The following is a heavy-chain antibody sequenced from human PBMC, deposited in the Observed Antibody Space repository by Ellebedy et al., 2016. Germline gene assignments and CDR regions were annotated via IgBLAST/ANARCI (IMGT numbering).Heavy chain of an antibody. CDR3: AREVVAAAVIQPNFDY. CDR2: INAGNGNT. V-gene: IGHV1-3*01. Sequence: ASVKVSCKASGYTFTRNAMHWVRQAPGQRLEWMGWINAGNGNTKYSQKFQGRVNITRDTSASKAYMELSSLRSEDTAVYYCAREVVAAAVIQPNFDYWGQGTLVTVSS. D-gene: IGHD2-2*01. J-gene: IGHJ4*02. CDR1: GYTFTRNA.